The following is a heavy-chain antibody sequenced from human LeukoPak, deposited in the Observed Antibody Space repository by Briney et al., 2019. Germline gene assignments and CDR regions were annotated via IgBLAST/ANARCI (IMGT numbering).Heavy chain of an antibody. CDR1: GFTFSSYG. V-gene: IGHV3-30*02. Sequence: PGGSLRLSCAASGFTFSSYGMHWVRQAPGKGLEWVAFIRYDGSNKYYADSVKGRFTISRDNSKNTLYLQMNSLRAEDTAVYYCARDPYGRGLKIDYWGQGTLVTVSS. D-gene: IGHD4-17*01. CDR3: ARDPYGRGLKIDY. J-gene: IGHJ4*02. CDR2: IRYDGSNK.